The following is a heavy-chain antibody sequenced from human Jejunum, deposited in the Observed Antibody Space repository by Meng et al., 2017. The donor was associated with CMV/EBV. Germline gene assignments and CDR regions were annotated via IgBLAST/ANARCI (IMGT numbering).Heavy chain of an antibody. D-gene: IGHD3-22*01. V-gene: IGHV3-23*01. CDR3: ARLPSKYYYDSTGYYAAYYFDD. CDR2: ISSSGDNT. J-gene: IGHJ4*02. Sequence: MSWVRQAPGKGLKWVSTISSSGDNTYYADSVKGRFTIFRDNSKNTLYLQMNSLRAEDTAVYFCARLPSKYYYDSTGYYAAYYFDDWGQGTPVTVSS.